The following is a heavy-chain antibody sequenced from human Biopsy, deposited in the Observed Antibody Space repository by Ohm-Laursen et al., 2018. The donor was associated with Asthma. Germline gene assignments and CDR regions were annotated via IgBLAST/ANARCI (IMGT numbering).Heavy chain of an antibody. CDR1: GVSISSDY. D-gene: IGHD2-21*02. CDR3: ARGISRVTGLFDHFDS. CDR2: IYYSGST. J-gene: IGHJ4*02. V-gene: IGHV4-59*01. Sequence: VTLSLTCTVSGVSISSDYWSWIRQPPGKGLEWIGHIYYSGSTNYQPSLKSRVTTSVDTSKNQFSLKLRSVTAADAAVYYCARGISRVTGLFDHFDSWGQGTLVTVSS.